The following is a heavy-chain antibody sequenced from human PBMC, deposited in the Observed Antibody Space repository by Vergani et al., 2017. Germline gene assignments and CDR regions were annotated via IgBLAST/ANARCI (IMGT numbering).Heavy chain of an antibody. Sequence: EVQLVESGGGLVTPGGSLRLSCAASGFTFSSYSMNWVRQAPGKGLEWVASISSSSSYIYYAGSVRGRFTISRDNAKNSLYLQMNSRRAEDTAVYYCASSEYSGSYRGSDWGEGSLVTVSS. CDR3: ASSEYSGSYRGSD. V-gene: IGHV3-21*01. J-gene: IGHJ4*02. D-gene: IGHD1-26*01. CDR1: GFTFSSYS. CDR2: ISSSSSYI.